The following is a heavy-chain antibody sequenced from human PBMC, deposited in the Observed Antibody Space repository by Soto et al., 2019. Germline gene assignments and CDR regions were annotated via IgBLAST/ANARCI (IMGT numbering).Heavy chain of an antibody. CDR3: ARGRYGDY. V-gene: IGHV1-18*01. J-gene: IGHJ4*02. CDR1: GYTFTSYG. Sequence: QVHLVQSGAEVKKPGASVKVSCKASGYTFTSYGITWVRQAPGQGLEWMGWISAHNGITDYAQTLQGRVIVTRDTPTSTAYMELRTLRSAATAVYYCARGRYGDYWGQGALVTVSS. CDR2: ISAHNGIT. D-gene: IGHD1-1*01.